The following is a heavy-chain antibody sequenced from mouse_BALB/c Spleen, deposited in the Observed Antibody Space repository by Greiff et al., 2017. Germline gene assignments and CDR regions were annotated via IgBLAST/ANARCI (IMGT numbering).Heavy chain of an antibody. CDR1: GFTLSGFG. CDR2: ISSGCSTI. Sequence: EVKLVESGGGLVQPGGSRKLSCAASGFTLSGFGMHWVRQAPEKGLEWVAYISSGCSTIYYADTVKGRFTISRDNPMNTLFLQMASLRSEDTAMYYCARSSSHYGSIAMDYWGRGTSVTVSS. CDR3: ARSSSHYGSIAMDY. J-gene: IGHJ4*01. V-gene: IGHV5-17*02. D-gene: IGHD1-1*01.